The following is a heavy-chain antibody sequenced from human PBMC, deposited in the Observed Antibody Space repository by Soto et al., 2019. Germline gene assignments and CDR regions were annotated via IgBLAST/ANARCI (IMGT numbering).Heavy chain of an antibody. CDR3: ARGLYYYDSSGYYFDY. J-gene: IGHJ4*02. CDR1: GGSFSGYY. D-gene: IGHD3-22*01. V-gene: IGHV4-34*01. CDR2: INHSGST. Sequence: KPSETLSLTCAVYGGSFSGYYWSWIRQPPGKGLEWIGEINHSGSTNYNPSLKSRVTISVDTSKNQFSLKLSSVTAADTAVYYCARGLYYYDSSGYYFDYWGQGTLVTVSS.